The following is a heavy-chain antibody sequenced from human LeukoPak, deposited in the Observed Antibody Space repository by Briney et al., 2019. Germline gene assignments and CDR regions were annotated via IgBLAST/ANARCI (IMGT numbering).Heavy chain of an antibody. CDR2: ITWNSGTI. CDR1: GFAFSSYS. J-gene: IGHJ4*02. D-gene: IGHD3-3*01. CDR3: AREIFWSGYYSNLHFDY. V-gene: IGHV3-48*04. Sequence: GGSLRLSCAASGFAFSSYSMNWVRQAPGKGLEWVSSITWNSGTIGYADSVKGRFTISRDNAKNSLYLQMNSLRAEDTAVYYCAREIFWSGYYSNLHFDYWGRGTQVTVSS.